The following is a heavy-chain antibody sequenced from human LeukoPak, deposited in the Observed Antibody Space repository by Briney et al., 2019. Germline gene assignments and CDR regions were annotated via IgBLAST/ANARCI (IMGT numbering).Heavy chain of an antibody. V-gene: IGHV3-23*01. J-gene: IGHJ4*02. D-gene: IGHD1-7*01. CDR2: ISGSGGST. Sequence: GGSLRLSCAASGFTFSTYGMNWDRQAPGKGLEWVSAISGSGGSTYYADSVKGRFTISRDNSKNTLYLQMNSLRAEDTAVYYCASLITGTGEFDYWGQGTLVTVSS. CDR3: ASLITGTGEFDY. CDR1: GFTFSTYG.